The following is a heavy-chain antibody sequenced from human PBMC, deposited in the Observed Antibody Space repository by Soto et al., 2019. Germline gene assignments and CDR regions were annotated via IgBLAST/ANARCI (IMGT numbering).Heavy chain of an antibody. CDR2: IYHTGST. CDR1: GGSISSGDYY. CDR3: ARDRTTENWFDP. Sequence: QVQLQESGPGLVKPSQTLSLTCTVSGGSISSGDYYWSWIRQPPGKGLEWIGYIYHTGSTYYNPSLKSRVTMSLDTSNNQFALNLSSLTAADTAVYYCARDRTTENWFDPWGQGTLVTVSS. V-gene: IGHV4-30-4*01. J-gene: IGHJ5*02. D-gene: IGHD4-4*01.